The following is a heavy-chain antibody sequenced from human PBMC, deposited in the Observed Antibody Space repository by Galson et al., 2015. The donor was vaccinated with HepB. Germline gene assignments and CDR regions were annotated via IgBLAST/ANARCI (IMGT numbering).Heavy chain of an antibody. CDR2: ISYDGSNK. Sequence: SLRLSCAASGFTFSSYGMHWVRQAPGKGLEWVAVISYDGSNKYYADSVKGRFTISRDNSKNTLYLQMNSLRAEDTAVYYCVRTTVASDYWGQGTLVTVSS. D-gene: IGHD4-23*01. CDR3: VRTTVASDY. V-gene: IGHV3-30*03. J-gene: IGHJ4*02. CDR1: GFTFSSYG.